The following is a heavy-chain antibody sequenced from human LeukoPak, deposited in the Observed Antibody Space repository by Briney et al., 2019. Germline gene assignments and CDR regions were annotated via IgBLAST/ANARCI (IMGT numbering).Heavy chain of an antibody. CDR2: ISAYNGNT. CDR1: GYTFTSYG. J-gene: IGHJ4*02. Sequence: ASVKVSCKASGYTFTSYGISWVRQAPGQGLEWMGWISAYNGNTNYAQKLQGRVTMTTDTSTSTAYMELRSLRSDDTAVYYCAREGYVNYDFWSGSDTYDYWGRGTLVTVSS. CDR3: AREGYVNYDFWSGSDTYDY. V-gene: IGHV1-18*01. D-gene: IGHD3-3*01.